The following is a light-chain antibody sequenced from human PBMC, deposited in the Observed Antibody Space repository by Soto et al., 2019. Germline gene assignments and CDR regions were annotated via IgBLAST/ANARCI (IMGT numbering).Light chain of an antibody. CDR3: QQYGSSPGT. CDR2: GAS. CDR1: QSVSSSY. J-gene: IGKJ1*01. V-gene: IGKV3-20*01. Sequence: EIVLTQSPGTLSLSPGERATLSCRANQSVSSSYLAWHQQKPGQAPRLLIYGASSRATGIPDRFSGSGSGTDLTLTISRLEPEDFAVYYCQQYGSSPGTFGQGTKV.